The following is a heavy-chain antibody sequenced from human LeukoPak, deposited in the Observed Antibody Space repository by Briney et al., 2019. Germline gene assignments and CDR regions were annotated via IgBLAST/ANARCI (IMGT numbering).Heavy chain of an antibody. CDR1: GGTFSSYA. J-gene: IGHJ6*03. Sequence: SVKVSCKASGGTFSSYAISWVRQAPGQGLEWMGGIIPIFGTANYAQKFQGRVTITADKSTSTAYMELSSLRSEDTAVYYCARVGYSGYGYYYYYYMDVWGKGTTVTVSS. CDR2: IIPIFGTA. D-gene: IGHD5-12*01. CDR3: ARVGYSGYGYYYYYYMDV. V-gene: IGHV1-69*06.